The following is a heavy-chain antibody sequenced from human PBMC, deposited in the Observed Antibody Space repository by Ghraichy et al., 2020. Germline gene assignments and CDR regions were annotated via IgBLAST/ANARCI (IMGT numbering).Heavy chain of an antibody. D-gene: IGHD3-3*01. Sequence: KVSCKASGGDFNTSVISWVRQVPGQGLEWMGGIIPVFGTGNYAPNFQDRVTIIAEESTKTVYMELRGLKSEDTAVYYCARGGFYDYWSGLSVEFDPWGQGTLVTVSS. CDR3: ARGGFYDYWSGLSVEFDP. CDR1: GGDFNTSV. J-gene: IGHJ5*02. CDR2: IIPVFGTG. V-gene: IGHV1-69*01.